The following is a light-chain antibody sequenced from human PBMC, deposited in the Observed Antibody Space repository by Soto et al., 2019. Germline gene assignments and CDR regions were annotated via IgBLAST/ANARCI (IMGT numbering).Light chain of an antibody. CDR3: LQDHNYPWT. CDR2: AAS. J-gene: IGKJ5*01. Sequence: AIQMTQSPSSLSASVGDRVTITCRASQGIRNDLGWFQQKPGKAPNLLIYAASSLQSGVPSRFSGSGSGTDFSLTISSLQPEDFATYYCLQDHNYPWTFGQGTRLEIK. CDR1: QGIRND. V-gene: IGKV1-6*01.